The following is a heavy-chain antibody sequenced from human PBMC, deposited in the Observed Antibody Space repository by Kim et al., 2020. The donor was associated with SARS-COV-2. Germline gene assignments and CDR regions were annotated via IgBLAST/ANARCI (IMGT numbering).Heavy chain of an antibody. Sequence: TYYADSVKGRFTISRDNSKNTLYLQMNSLRAEDTAIYYCAKDGGAAAVDYWGQGTLVTVSS. CDR3: AKDGGAAAVDY. D-gene: IGHD6-13*01. CDR2: T. V-gene: IGHV3-23*01. J-gene: IGHJ4*02.